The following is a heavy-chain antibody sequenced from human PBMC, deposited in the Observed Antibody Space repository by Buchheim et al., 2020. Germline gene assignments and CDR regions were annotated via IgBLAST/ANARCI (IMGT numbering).Heavy chain of an antibody. CDR3: ARGSRTWTLEYYYGMDV. J-gene: IGHJ6*02. CDR1: GFTFSSYG. V-gene: IGHV3-33*01. CDR2: IWYDGSNK. D-gene: IGHD3/OR15-3a*01. Sequence: QVQLVESGGGVVQPGRSLRLSCAASGFTFSSYGMHWVRQAPGKGLEWVAVIWYDGSNKYYADSVKGRFTISRENSKNTLYLQMNSLRAEDTAMYYCARGSRTWTLEYYYGMDVWGQGTT.